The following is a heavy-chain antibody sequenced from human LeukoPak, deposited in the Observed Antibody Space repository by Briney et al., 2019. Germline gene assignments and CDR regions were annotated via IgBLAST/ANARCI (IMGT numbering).Heavy chain of an antibody. CDR3: ARTDFWSVSLFAP. CDR2: IYYSGST. Sequence: SETLFLTCTVSGGSISSSSYYWGWIRQPPGKGLEWIGSIYYSGSTYYNPSLKSRVTISVDTSKNQFSLKLSSVTAADTAVYYCARTDFWSVSLFAPWGQGTLSRSPQ. D-gene: IGHD3-3*01. V-gene: IGHV4-39*01. J-gene: IGHJ5*02. CDR1: GGSISSSSYY.